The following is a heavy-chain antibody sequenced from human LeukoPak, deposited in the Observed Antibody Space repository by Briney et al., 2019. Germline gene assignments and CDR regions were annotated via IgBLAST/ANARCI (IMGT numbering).Heavy chain of an antibody. V-gene: IGHV4-59*01. D-gene: IGHD6-19*01. CDR1: GGSISGYY. Sequence: SSETLSLTCTVSGGSISGYYWSWIRQPPGKGLEWIAYIHSSGSTNYNPSLKSRVTISVDTSKNQFSLKMNSVTAADTAMYYCARVQWLPLDVFNFWGQGTMVTVSS. CDR2: IHSSGST. J-gene: IGHJ3*01. CDR3: ARVQWLPLDVFNF.